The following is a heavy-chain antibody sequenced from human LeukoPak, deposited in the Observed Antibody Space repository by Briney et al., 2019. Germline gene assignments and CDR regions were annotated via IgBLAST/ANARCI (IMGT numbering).Heavy chain of an antibody. CDR1: GGSFSSYY. J-gene: IGHJ4*02. V-gene: IGHV4-59*04. Sequence: SETLSLTCTVSGGSFSSYYWGWFRQPPGKGLEWIGYIYYSGSSFCNPSLKSRVTMSVDTSKNQFSLRLNSVTAADTAVYYCARGPTVTTDYWGQGTLVTVSS. CDR2: IYYSGSS. CDR3: ARGPTVTTDY. D-gene: IGHD4-17*01.